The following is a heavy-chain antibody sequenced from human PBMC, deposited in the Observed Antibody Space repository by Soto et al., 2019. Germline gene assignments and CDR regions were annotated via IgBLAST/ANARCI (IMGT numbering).Heavy chain of an antibody. CDR1: GGTFSSYT. CDR3: VRARAVGYGVNTRGWGFDP. V-gene: IGHV1-69*02. CDR2: IIPILGIA. D-gene: IGHD4-17*01. J-gene: IGHJ5*02. Sequence: ASVKVSCKASGGTFSSYTISWVRQAPGQGLEWMGRIIPILGIANYAQKFQGRVTITADKSTSTAYMELSSLRSEDTAVYYCVRARAVGYGVNTRGWGFDPWGQGTLVTVSS.